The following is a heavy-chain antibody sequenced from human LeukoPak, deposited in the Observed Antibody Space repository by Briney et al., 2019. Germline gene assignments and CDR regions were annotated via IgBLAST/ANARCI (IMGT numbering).Heavy chain of an antibody. CDR3: ARVVAAVALRDYHYVDV. Sequence: GESLKISCAASGFTVSSRSMNWVRQAPGKGLECVSIIYSGEVTSYADSVKGRFTISRDSGTNTLFLQMDNLRADDTAVYYCARVVAAVALRDYHYVDVWGKGTTVTVSS. CDR1: GFTVSSRS. V-gene: IGHV3-53*01. D-gene: IGHD2-15*01. J-gene: IGHJ6*03. CDR2: IYSGEVT.